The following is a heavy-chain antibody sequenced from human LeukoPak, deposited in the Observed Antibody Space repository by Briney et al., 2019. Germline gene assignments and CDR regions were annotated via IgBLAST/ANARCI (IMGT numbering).Heavy chain of an antibody. CDR1: GGSISSGGYY. Sequence: PSQTLSLTCTVSGGSISSGGYYWSWIRQHPGKGLEWIGYIYYSGGTYYNPSLKSRVTISVDTSKNQFSLKLSSVTAADTAVYYCARDQHHYYGSGSYYNGKVFSDAFDIWGQGTMVTVSS. J-gene: IGHJ3*02. CDR3: ARDQHHYYGSGSYYNGKVFSDAFDI. D-gene: IGHD3-10*01. V-gene: IGHV4-31*03. CDR2: IYYSGGT.